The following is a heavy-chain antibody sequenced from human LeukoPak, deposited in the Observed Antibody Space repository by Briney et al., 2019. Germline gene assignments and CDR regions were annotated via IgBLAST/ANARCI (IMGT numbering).Heavy chain of an antibody. CDR2: IWYDGSNE. CDR1: GFTFSSYG. Sequence: GGSLRLSCAASGFTFSSYGMHWVRQAPGKGLEWVAVIWYDGSNENYANSVRGRFIISRDNSKNTLFLQMNSLRVEDSAVYYCVRDLDRYDFWSGYWPDAFDTWGQGTMVTVSS. J-gene: IGHJ3*02. CDR3: VRDLDRYDFWSGYWPDAFDT. D-gene: IGHD3-3*01. V-gene: IGHV3-33*01.